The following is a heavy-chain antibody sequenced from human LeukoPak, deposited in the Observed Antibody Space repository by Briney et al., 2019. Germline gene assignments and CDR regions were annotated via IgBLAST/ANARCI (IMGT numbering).Heavy chain of an antibody. CDR3: ARPRGFGELLFDY. CDR1: GYTFTSYG. CDR2: ISAYNGNT. V-gene: IGHV1-18*01. J-gene: IGHJ4*02. Sequence: ASVKVSCKASGYTFTSYGISWVRQAPGQGLEWMGWISAYNGNTNYAQKLQGRVTMTRDTSTSTVYMELSSLRSEDTAVYYCARPRGFGELLFDYWGQGTLVTVSS. D-gene: IGHD3-10*01.